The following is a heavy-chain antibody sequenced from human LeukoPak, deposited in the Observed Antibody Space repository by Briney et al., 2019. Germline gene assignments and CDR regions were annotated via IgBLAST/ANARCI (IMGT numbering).Heavy chain of an antibody. CDR2: IDLDGRST. J-gene: IGHJ4*02. D-gene: IGHD1-1*01. V-gene: IGHV3-74*01. Sequence: GRSLRLSCAASGFTFSSYGMHWVRQAPGKGLVWVSRIDLDGRSTTYADSVKGRFTISRDNAKNTLYLQMSSLRAEDTGIYYCARDQRGNWNDTPRYWGQGTLVTVSS. CDR1: GFTFSSYG. CDR3: ARDQRGNWNDTPRY.